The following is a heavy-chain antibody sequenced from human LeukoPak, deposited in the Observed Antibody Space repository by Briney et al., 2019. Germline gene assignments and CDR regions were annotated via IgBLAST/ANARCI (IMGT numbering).Heavy chain of an antibody. CDR2: FDPEDGET. CDR3: ATAPITMVRGVPHQWFDP. Sequence: GASVKVSCKVSGYTLTELSMHWVRQAPGKGLEWMGGFDPEDGETIYAQKFQGRVTMTEDTSTDTAYMELSSLRSEDTAVYYCATAPITMVRGVPHQWFDPWGQGTLVTVSS. D-gene: IGHD3-10*01. J-gene: IGHJ5*02. CDR1: GYTLTELS. V-gene: IGHV1-24*01.